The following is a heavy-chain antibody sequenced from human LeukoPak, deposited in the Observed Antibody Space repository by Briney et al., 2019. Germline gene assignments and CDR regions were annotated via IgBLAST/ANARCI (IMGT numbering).Heavy chain of an antibody. J-gene: IGHJ4*02. CDR2: ISSSSSYK. D-gene: IGHD3-22*01. CDR1: GFTFSSYS. Sequence: GGSLRLSCAASGFTFSSYSMNWVRQAPGKGLEWVSSISSSSSYKYYADSVKGRFTISRDNSKNTLYLQMNSLRAEDTAVYYCARAGRITMIVATGYFDYWGQGTLVTVSS. CDR3: ARAGRITMIVATGYFDY. V-gene: IGHV3-21*01.